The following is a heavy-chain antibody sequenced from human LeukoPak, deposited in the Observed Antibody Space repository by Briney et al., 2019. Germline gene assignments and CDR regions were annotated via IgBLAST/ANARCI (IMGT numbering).Heavy chain of an antibody. Sequence: SETLSLTCAVYGGSFSGYYYSWVRQPSGKGLEWIGYIYYSGSTNYNPSLKSRVTISVDASKKQFSLKLTSVTAADTAVYYCARDRSSGWLRGYFDYWGQGTLVTVSS. CDR1: GGSFSGYY. CDR3: ARDRSSGWLRGYFDY. V-gene: IGHV4-59*01. J-gene: IGHJ4*02. CDR2: IYYSGST. D-gene: IGHD6-19*01.